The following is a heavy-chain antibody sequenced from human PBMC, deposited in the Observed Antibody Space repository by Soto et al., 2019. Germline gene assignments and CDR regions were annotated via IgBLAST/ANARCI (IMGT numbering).Heavy chain of an antibody. CDR2: IDDSGST. D-gene: IGHD2-8*01. Sequence: SETLSLTCTVSGASISSSGYLWSWIRQHPGKGLEWIGYIDDSGSTYYNPSLKSRVTISVDTSKNHFSLQLTSMTAADTAVYYCATNGGFRPRDYFDSWGQGTLVTVSS. J-gene: IGHJ4*02. CDR1: GASISSSGYL. V-gene: IGHV4-31*03. CDR3: ATNGGFRPRDYFDS.